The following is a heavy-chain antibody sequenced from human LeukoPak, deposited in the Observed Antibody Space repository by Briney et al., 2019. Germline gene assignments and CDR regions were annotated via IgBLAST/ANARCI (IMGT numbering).Heavy chain of an antibody. CDR3: ARDLVGYYDSSGYYSLDY. CDR1: GYTFTSYG. J-gene: IGHJ4*02. V-gene: IGHV1-18*01. Sequence: ASVKVSCKASGYTFTSYGISWVRQAPGQGLEWMGWISAYNGNTNYAQKLQGRVTMTTDTSTSTAYMELRSLRSDDTAVYYCARDLVGYYDSSGYYSLDYWGQGTLVTVSS. CDR2: ISAYNGNT. D-gene: IGHD3-22*01.